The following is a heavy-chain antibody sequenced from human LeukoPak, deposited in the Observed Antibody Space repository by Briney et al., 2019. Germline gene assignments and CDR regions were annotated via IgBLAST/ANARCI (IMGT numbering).Heavy chain of an antibody. Sequence: PGGSLRLSCAASGFTFSSYAMSWVRQAPGKGLEWVSAISGSGGSTYYADSVKGRFTISRDNSKNTLYLQMNSLRAEDTAVYYCAKDIRITMIVVVMTYSAASDYWGQGTLVTVSS. CDR3: AKDIRITMIVVVMTYSAASDY. CDR2: ISGSGGST. J-gene: IGHJ4*02. V-gene: IGHV3-23*01. CDR1: GFTFSSYA. D-gene: IGHD3-22*01.